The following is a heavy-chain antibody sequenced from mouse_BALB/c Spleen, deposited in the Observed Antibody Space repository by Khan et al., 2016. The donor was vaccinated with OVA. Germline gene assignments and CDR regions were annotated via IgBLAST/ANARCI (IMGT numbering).Heavy chain of an antibody. CDR3: ERSYGSCAMEY. Sequence: VQLKQSGPSLVKPSQTLSLSCSVTGDSITSGFWNWIRKFPGNKFEYLGYITYSGNIYYNPSLKSRISITRDTSKSQYYLQLNSVTTEDTATYYCERSYGSCAMEYWGQGTSVTVSA. J-gene: IGHJ4*01. CDR1: GDSITSGF. D-gene: IGHD1-1*01. CDR2: ITYSGNI. V-gene: IGHV3-8*02.